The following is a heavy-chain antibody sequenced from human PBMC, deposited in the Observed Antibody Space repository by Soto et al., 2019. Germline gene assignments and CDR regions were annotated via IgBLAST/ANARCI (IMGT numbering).Heavy chain of an antibody. Sequence: ASLKVSCKASGYTFNSYGIGWVRQAPGQGLEWMGWISAYNGNTNYAQKLQGRVTMTTDTSTSTAYMELRSLRSDDTAVYYCARDIRYYDSSGYYAIDAFDIWRQGTMVTVSS. V-gene: IGHV1-18*01. CDR3: ARDIRYYDSSGYYAIDAFDI. CDR1: GYTFNSYG. D-gene: IGHD3-22*01. CDR2: ISAYNGNT. J-gene: IGHJ3*02.